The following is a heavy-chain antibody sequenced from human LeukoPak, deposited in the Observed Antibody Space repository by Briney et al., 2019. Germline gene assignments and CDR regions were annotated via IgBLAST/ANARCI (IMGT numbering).Heavy chain of an antibody. Sequence: PSETLSLTCTVSGDSIGNSDYFWGWFRQPPGKGLEWIGSMFYSGSTYYNPSLKSRVTTPVDTSKNQFSLKLTSVTAADTAVYYCAGRNCGGDCYLENGPFDIWGQGTMVTVSS. J-gene: IGHJ3*02. CDR1: GDSIGNSDYF. CDR2: MFYSGST. CDR3: AGRNCGGDCYLENGPFDI. V-gene: IGHV4-39*01. D-gene: IGHD2-21*01.